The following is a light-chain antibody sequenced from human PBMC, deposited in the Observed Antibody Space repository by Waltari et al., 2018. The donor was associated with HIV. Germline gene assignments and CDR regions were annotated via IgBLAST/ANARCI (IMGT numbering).Light chain of an antibody. V-gene: IGLV2-8*01. CDR3: SSYAGSSNVI. J-gene: IGLJ2*01. Sequence: SALPQPPSASGSPGQSVTISCTGTSSDAGGYTYVSCYQQHPGKAPKLMIYEVSKRPSGVPDRFSGSKSGNTASLTVSGLQAEDEADYYCSSYAGSSNVIFGGGTKLTVL. CDR2: EVS. CDR1: SSDAGGYTY.